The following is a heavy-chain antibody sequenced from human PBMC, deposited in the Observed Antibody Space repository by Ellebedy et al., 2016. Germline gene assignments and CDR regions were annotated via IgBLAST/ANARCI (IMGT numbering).Heavy chain of an antibody. CDR3: AKDLAYCSSTSCYGDYYYYGMDV. CDR2: ISGSGGST. J-gene: IGHJ6*02. CDR1: GFTFSSYA. D-gene: IGHD2-2*01. V-gene: IGHV3-23*01. Sequence: GESLKISCAASGFTFSSYAMSWVRQAPGKGLEWVSAISGSGGSTYYADSVKGRFTISRDNSKNTLYLQMNSLRAEDTAVYYCAKDLAYCSSTSCYGDYYYYGMDVWGQGTTVTVSS.